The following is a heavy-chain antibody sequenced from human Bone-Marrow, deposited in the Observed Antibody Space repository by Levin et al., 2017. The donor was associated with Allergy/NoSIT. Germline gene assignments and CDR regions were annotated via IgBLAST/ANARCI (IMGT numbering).Heavy chain of an antibody. Sequence: KVSCKASGYIFISYWIGWVRQMPGKGLEWMGIVYPGDSLARYNPSFQGQVSISVDKSINTAYLQWGSLKASDTAVYYCARTDCSGRTCSSPFFDFWGQGTPVTVSS. J-gene: IGHJ4*02. CDR3: ARTDCSGRTCSSPFFDF. CDR2: VYPGDSLA. CDR1: GYIFISYW. V-gene: IGHV5-51*01. D-gene: IGHD2-15*01.